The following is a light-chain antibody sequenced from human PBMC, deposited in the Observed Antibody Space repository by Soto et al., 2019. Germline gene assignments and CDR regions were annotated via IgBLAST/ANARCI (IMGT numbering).Light chain of an antibody. J-gene: IGKJ4*01. Sequence: EIVLTQSPGTLSLSPGERATLSCRASQSVSTSYLAGYQQKPGQAPRLLIYGASSRATGIPDRFSGSGSGTDFTLTISRLEPEDFALYYCQQYGSSPFTFGGGTKVEIK. CDR1: QSVSTSY. V-gene: IGKV3-20*01. CDR2: GAS. CDR3: QQYGSSPFT.